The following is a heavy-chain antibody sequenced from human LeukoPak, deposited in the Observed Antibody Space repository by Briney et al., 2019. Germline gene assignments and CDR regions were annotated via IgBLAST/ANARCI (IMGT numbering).Heavy chain of an antibody. J-gene: IGHJ4*02. CDR3: ARLTVTYYYDSSGSHLDY. CDR2: IYYSGST. Sequence: KPSETLSLTCTVSGGSISSSSYYWGWIRQPPGKGLAWIGSIYYSGSTYYNPSLKSRVTISVDTSKNQFSLKLSSVTAADTAVYYCARLTVTYYYDSSGSHLDYWGQGTLVTVSS. CDR1: GGSISSSSYY. V-gene: IGHV4-39*01. D-gene: IGHD3-22*01.